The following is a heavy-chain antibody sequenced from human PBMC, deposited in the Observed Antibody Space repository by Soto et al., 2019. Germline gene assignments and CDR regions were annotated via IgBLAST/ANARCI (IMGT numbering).Heavy chain of an antibody. CDR3: ARNERVQLVGDRVTFDY. Sequence: QVQLVESGGGVVQPGRSLRLSCAASGFTFSSYAMHWVRQAPGKGLEWVAVISYDGSNKYYADSVKCRFTISRDNYKNMLYLQMNSLSAEDTAVYYCARNERVQLVGDRVTFDYWGQGTMVTVSS. V-gene: IGHV3-30-3*01. CDR2: ISYDGSNK. J-gene: IGHJ3*01. CDR1: GFTFSSYA. D-gene: IGHD6-6*01.